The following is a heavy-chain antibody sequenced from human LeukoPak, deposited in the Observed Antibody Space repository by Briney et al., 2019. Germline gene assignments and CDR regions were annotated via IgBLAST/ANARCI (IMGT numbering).Heavy chain of an antibody. CDR2: INPNSGNT. V-gene: IGHV1-2*06. J-gene: IGHJ3*02. CDR3: ARDHDSSGRTDDAFDI. D-gene: IGHD3-22*01. CDR1: GYTFTDYY. Sequence: ASVKVSCKASGYTFTDYYIHWVRQAPGQGLEWMGRINPNSGNTNYAQKFQGSVTMTRDTSISTAFMALRSMTSDDTAVYYCARDHDSSGRTDDAFDIWGQGTMVTVSS.